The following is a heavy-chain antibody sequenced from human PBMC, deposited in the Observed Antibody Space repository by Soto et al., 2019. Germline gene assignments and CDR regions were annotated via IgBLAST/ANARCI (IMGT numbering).Heavy chain of an antibody. Sequence: QVQLVQSGAEVKKPGSSVKVSCTASGGTFSSYAISWVRQAPGQWLEWMGGIIPIFGTANYAQKFQGRVTITADESTSTAYMELSSLRSADTATYYYAGQVSRVSGWYRPGWFDPWGQGTLVTVSS. D-gene: IGHD6-19*01. J-gene: IGHJ5*02. CDR2: IIPIFGTA. CDR1: GGTFSSYA. V-gene: IGHV1-69*12. CDR3: AGQVSRVSGWYRPGWFDP.